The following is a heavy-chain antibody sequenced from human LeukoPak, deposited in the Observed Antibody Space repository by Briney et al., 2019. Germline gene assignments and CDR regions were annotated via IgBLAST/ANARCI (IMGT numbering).Heavy chain of an antibody. V-gene: IGHV3-30*18. CDR2: ISYDGSNK. Sequence: GGSLRLSCAASGFTFSSYGMHWVRQAPGKGLEWVAVISYDGSNKYYADSVKGRFTISRDNSKNTLYLQMNSLRAEDTAVYYCAKSDQLLGRDPGYWGQGTLVTVSS. CDR3: AKSDQLLGRDPGY. D-gene: IGHD2-2*01. CDR1: GFTFSSYG. J-gene: IGHJ4*02.